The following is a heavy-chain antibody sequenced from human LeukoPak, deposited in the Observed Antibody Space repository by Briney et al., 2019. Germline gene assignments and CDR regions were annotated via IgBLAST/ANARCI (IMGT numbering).Heavy chain of an antibody. J-gene: IGHJ6*02. CDR3: AKDSRGDYGMDV. CDR1: GFTFSSYA. CDR2: ISGSGGST. V-gene: IGHV3-23*01. Sequence: GGSLRLSCAASGFTFSSYAMSWVRQAPGKGLEWVSGISGSGGSTYYADSVKGRFTVSRDNSKNTLFLQMNSLRAEDTAVYYCAKDSRGDYGMDVWGQGTTVTVSS. D-gene: IGHD3-16*01.